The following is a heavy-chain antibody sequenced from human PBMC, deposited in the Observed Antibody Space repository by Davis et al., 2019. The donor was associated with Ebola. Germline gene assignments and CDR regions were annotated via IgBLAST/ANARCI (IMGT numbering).Heavy chain of an antibody. D-gene: IGHD6-6*01. CDR3: ARGRYSSSSIYFDY. CDR2: ISSSGSTI. CDR1: GFNFRSYG. J-gene: IGHJ4*02. Sequence: GESLKISCAASGFNFRSYGMNWVRQAPGKGLEWVSYISSSGSTIYYADSVKGRFTISRDNAKNSLYLQMNSLRDEDTAVYYCARGRYSSSSIYFDYWGQGTLVTVSS. V-gene: IGHV3-48*02.